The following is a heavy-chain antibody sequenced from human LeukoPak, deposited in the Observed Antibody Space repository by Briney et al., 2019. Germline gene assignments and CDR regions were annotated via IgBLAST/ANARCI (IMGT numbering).Heavy chain of an antibody. V-gene: IGHV7-4-1*02. D-gene: IGHD2-2*01. CDR1: GYTFTSYA. CDR2: INTNTGNP. CDR3: AKQGPGHCGSTSCYGVDY. Sequence: ASLKVSCKASGYTFTSYAMNWVRQAPGQGLEWMGWINTNTGNPTYAQGFTGRFVFSLDTSVSTAYLQISSLKAEDTAVYFCAKQGPGHCGSTSCYGVDYWGQGTLVTVSS. J-gene: IGHJ4*02.